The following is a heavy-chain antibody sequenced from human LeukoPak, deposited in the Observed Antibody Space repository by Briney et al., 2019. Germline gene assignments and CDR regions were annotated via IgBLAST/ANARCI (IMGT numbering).Heavy chain of an antibody. Sequence: TGGSLRLSCAASGFTFGRYSMNWVRQAPGKGLEWVASISSTSTFIYSADSVKGRFTISRDTAKNSLFLQMNSLRAEDTAIYYCARDYFDSSDYPQTYYYYYMDVWGKGTTVTVSS. D-gene: IGHD3-22*01. CDR1: GFTFGRYS. CDR2: ISSTSTFI. V-gene: IGHV3-21*01. CDR3: ARDYFDSSDYPQTYYYYYMDV. J-gene: IGHJ6*03.